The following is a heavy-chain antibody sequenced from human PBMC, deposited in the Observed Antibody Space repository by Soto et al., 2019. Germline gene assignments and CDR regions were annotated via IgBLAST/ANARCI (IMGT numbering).Heavy chain of an antibody. J-gene: IGHJ4*02. D-gene: IGHD6-19*01. V-gene: IGHV4-59*01. CDR1: GGSISSYY. CDR3: ARDRSSGWYRDFDY. Sequence: ETLSLTCTVSGGSISSYYWSWIRQTPGKGLEWIGYIYYSGSTNYNPSLKSRVTISVDTSKNQFSLKLTSVTAADSALYYCARDRSSGWYRDFDYWGQGTLVTVSS. CDR2: IYYSGST.